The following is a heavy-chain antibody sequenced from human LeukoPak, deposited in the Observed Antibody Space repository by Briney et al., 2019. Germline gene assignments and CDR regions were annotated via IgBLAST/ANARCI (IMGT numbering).Heavy chain of an antibody. CDR2: MNPNSGNT. D-gene: IGHD2-2*01. J-gene: IGHJ6*02. CDR1: GYTFTSYD. CDR3: AIFGSTSYGGYYYYYGMDV. V-gene: IGHV1-8*01. Sequence: GASVKVSCKASGYTFTSYDINWVRQATGQGLEWMGWMNPNSGNTGYAQKFQGRVTMTRNTSISTAYMELSSLRSEDTAVYYCAIFGSTSYGGYYYYYGMDVWGQGTTVTVSS.